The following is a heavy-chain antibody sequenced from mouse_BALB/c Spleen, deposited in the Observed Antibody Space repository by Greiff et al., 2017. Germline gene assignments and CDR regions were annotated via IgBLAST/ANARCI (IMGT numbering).Heavy chain of an antibody. V-gene: IGHV5-4*02. J-gene: IGHJ3*01. CDR3: ARDPYDYDGAY. Sequence: EVQRVESGGGLVKPGGSLKLSCAASGFTFSDYYMYWVRQTPEKRLEWVATISDGGSYTYYPDSVKGRFTISRDNAKNNLYLQMSSLKSEDTAMYYCARDPYDYDGAYWGQGTLVTVSA. CDR1: GFTFSDYY. CDR2: ISDGGSYT. D-gene: IGHD2-4*01.